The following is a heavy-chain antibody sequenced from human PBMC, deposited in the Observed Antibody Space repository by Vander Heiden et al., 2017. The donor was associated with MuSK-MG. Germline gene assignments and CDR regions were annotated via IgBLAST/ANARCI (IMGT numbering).Heavy chain of an antibody. CDR3: ARVSGEMDYPPSYYFDY. CDR2: IYSGGST. J-gene: IGHJ4*02. Sequence: EVQLVESGGGLFQPGGSLRRSCAASGFTVSSNYMSWVRQAPGKGLEWVSVIYSGGSTYYADSVKGRFTISRHNSKNTLYLQMNSLRAEDTAVYYCARVSGEMDYPPSYYFDYWGQGTLVTVSS. V-gene: IGHV3-53*04. D-gene: IGHD3-16*01. CDR1: GFTVSSNY.